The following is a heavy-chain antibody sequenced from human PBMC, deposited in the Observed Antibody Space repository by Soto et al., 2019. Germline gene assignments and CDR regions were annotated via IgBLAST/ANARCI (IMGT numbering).Heavy chain of an antibody. CDR3: ARGPYXDFWXGXYXXRGEDY. CDR2: MNPNSGNT. J-gene: IGHJ4*02. Sequence: QVQLVQSGAEVKKPGASVKVSXXXXXXXXXXXXXXXXXXXXXXGLEXMGWMNPNSGNTGYAQKFQGRVTMTRNTSISTAYMELSSLRSEDTAVYYCARGPYXDFWXGXYXXRGEDYWGQGTLVTVSS. V-gene: IGHV1-8*01. D-gene: IGHD3-3*01. CDR1: XXXXXXXX.